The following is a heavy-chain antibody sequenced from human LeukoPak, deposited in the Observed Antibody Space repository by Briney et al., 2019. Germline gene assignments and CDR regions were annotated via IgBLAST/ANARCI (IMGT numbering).Heavy chain of an antibody. D-gene: IGHD3-10*01. CDR1: GFIVSDNY. CDR2: ICSGGTT. J-gene: IGHJ6*02. CDR3: ARERVEVRGVIYYYYGMDV. Sequence: GGSLRLSCAASGFIVSDNYMYWVRQAPGKGLEWVSVICSGGTTYDAESVKGRFTFSRDNSKNTVYLQMNSLRVEDTAVYYCARERVEVRGVIYYYYGMDVWGQGTTVTVSS. V-gene: IGHV3-66*01.